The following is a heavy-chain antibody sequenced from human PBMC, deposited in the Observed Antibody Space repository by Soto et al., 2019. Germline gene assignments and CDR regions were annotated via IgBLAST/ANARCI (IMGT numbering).Heavy chain of an antibody. CDR3: ARVRWGSWSHWHFDL. CDR1: GFTFSSYG. V-gene: IGHV3-33*01. D-gene: IGHD7-27*01. Sequence: QVQLVESGGGVVQPGRSLRLSCAASGFTFSSYGMHWVRQAPGKGLEWVAVIWYDGSNKYYADSVKGRFTISRDNSKNTLYLQMNSLRAEDTAVYYCARVRWGSWSHWHFDLWGRGTLVTVSS. CDR2: IWYDGSNK. J-gene: IGHJ2*01.